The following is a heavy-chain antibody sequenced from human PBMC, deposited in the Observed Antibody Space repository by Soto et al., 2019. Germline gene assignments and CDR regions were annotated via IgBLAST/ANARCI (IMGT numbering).Heavy chain of an antibody. CDR3: ARQRTSVVTQAYFDV. CDR1: GDSISSRSYY. Sequence: PSETLSLTCTVTGDSISSRSYYWGWIRQPPGKGLEWIGSIYYSGSTYNNPSLRSRVSMSIDTPKDQFSLKLKSVTAADTALYFCARQRTSVVTQAYFDVWGPGXLVTVYS. V-gene: IGHV4-39*01. CDR2: IYYSGST. D-gene: IGHD2-21*02. J-gene: IGHJ4*02.